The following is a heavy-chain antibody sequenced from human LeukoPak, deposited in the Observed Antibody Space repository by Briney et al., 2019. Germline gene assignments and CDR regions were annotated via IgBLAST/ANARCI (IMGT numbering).Heavy chain of an antibody. CDR3: AGGSTGLYMV. J-gene: IGHJ4*02. D-gene: IGHD6-19*01. V-gene: IGHV3-21*01. Sequence: GGSLTLSCAASGFTFSSYSMNWVRQAPGKGLEWVSSISSSSYIYYADSVKGRFTISRENAKNSLYLQMNSLRAETTAVYYFAGGSTGLYMVGGQGTLVTVPS. CDR2: ISSSSYI. CDR1: GFTFSSYS.